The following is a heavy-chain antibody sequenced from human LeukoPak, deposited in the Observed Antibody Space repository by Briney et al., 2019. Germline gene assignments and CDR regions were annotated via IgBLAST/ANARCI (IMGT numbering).Heavy chain of an antibody. CDR1: GYTFTSYG. Sequence: ASVKVSCKASGYTFTSYGISWVRQAPGQGLEWMGWISAYNGNTNYAQKFQGRVTMTRDTSISTAYMELSRLRSDDTAVYYCARVGRNIAVAGYFDYWGQGTLVTVSS. CDR3: ARVGRNIAVAGYFDY. J-gene: IGHJ4*02. D-gene: IGHD6-19*01. CDR2: ISAYNGNT. V-gene: IGHV1-18*01.